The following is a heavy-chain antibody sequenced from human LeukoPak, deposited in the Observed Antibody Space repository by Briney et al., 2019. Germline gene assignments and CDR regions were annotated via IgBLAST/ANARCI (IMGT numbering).Heavy chain of an antibody. Sequence: GGSLRLSCAASGFTFSSYGMNWDRQAPGKGLEWVSSISSSSSYIYYADSVKGRFTISRDNAKNSLYLQMNSLRAEDTAVYYCARVYGSSWYSDYWGQGTLVTVSS. D-gene: IGHD6-13*01. CDR3: ARVYGSSWYSDY. V-gene: IGHV3-21*01. J-gene: IGHJ4*02. CDR2: ISSSSSYI. CDR1: GFTFSSYG.